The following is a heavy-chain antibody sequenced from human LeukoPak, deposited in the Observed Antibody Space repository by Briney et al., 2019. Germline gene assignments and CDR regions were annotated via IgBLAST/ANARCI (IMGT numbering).Heavy chain of an antibody. CDR2: IYHSGST. CDR1: GGSISSSNW. Sequence: PSETLSLTCAVSGGSISSSNWWSWVRQPPGKGLEWIGEIYHSGSTNYNPSLKSRVTISVDKSKNQFSLKLSSVTAADTAVYYCARVGDLAYYYDSSGYTFDYWGQGTLVTVSS. V-gene: IGHV4-4*02. CDR3: ARVGDLAYYYDSSGYTFDY. D-gene: IGHD3-22*01. J-gene: IGHJ4*02.